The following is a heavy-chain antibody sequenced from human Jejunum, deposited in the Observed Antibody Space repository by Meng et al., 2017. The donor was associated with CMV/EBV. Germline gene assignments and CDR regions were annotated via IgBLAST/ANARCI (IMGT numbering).Heavy chain of an antibody. CDR1: GFRFRSSW. V-gene: IGHV3-7*04. CDR3: EGGDGY. Sequence: LKISCAASGFRFRSSWMSWVRQAPGKGLEWVANINDDGTWSQYVDSVKGRFIISRDNAQNSLYLQMNSLRVDDTAMYFCEGGDGYWGRGTLVTVSS. J-gene: IGHJ4*02. CDR2: INDDGTWS.